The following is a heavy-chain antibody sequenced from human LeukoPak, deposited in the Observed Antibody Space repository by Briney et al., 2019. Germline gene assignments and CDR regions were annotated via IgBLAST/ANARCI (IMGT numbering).Heavy chain of an antibody. CDR1: GYIFINYW. J-gene: IGHJ4*02. Sequence: GESLKISCKSSGYIFINYWVGWVRQMPGKGLEWMGIIYPGDSETRYSPSFQGQVTISVDKSISTAYLQWSSLKASDTAMYYCARHWGHYGDYGGFDSWGQGTLVTVSS. CDR2: IYPGDSET. D-gene: IGHD4-17*01. V-gene: IGHV5-51*01. CDR3: ARHWGHYGDYGGFDS.